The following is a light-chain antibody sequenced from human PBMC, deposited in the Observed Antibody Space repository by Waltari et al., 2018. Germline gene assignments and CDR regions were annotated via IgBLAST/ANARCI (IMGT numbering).Light chain of an antibody. CDR2: DAS. Sequence: EIVLTQSPGTLSLSPGERATLSCRASQSVSRTLAWYQQKPGQAPRLLIYDASSRATGIPDRFSGSGYGTDFSLTISRLGPEDFAVYYCQKYGTLPATFGQGTKVEIK. CDR3: QKYGTLPAT. CDR1: QSVSRT. J-gene: IGKJ1*01. V-gene: IGKV3-20*01.